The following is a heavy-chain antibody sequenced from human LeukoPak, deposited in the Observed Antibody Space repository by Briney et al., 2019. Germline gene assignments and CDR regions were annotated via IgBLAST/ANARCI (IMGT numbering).Heavy chain of an antibody. D-gene: IGHD3-3*01. CDR3: ARGLSRGPFYRPLYYDFWSGYDWFDP. V-gene: IGHV4-34*01. J-gene: IGHJ5*02. CDR2: INHSGST. Sequence: PSETLSLTCAVYGGSFSGYYWSWIRQPPGKGLEWIEEINHSGSTNYNPSLKSRVTISVDTSKNQFSLKLSSVTAADTAVYYCARGLSRGPFYRPLYYDFWSGYDWFDPWGQGTLVTVSS. CDR1: GGSFSGYY.